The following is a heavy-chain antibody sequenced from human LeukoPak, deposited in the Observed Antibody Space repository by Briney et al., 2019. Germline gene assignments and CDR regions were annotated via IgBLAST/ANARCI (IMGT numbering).Heavy chain of an antibody. CDR2: INHSGST. V-gene: IGHV4-34*01. J-gene: IGHJ3*02. D-gene: IGHD3-3*01. CDR1: GGSFSGYY. CDR3: ARGPLFPISDI. Sequence: SETLSLTCAVYGGSFSGYYWSWIRQPPGKGLEWIGEINHSGSTNYNPSLKSRVTISVDTSKNQFSLKLSSVTAADTAVYYCARGPLFPISDIWGQGTTVTVSS.